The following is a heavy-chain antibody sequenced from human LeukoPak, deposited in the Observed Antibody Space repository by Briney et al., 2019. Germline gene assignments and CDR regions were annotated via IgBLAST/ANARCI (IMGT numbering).Heavy chain of an antibody. CDR1: GYTFTGYY. V-gene: IGHV1-2*02. D-gene: IGHD3-10*01. J-gene: IGHJ4*02. CDR3: ARPRVRGSYFDY. Sequence: ASVKVSCKASGYTFTGYYIHWVRQAPGQGLEWMGWINPNSGDTNYAQKFQGRVTMTRDTSISTAYMELSRLRSDDTAVYYCARPRVRGSYFDYWGQGTLVTVSS. CDR2: INPNSGDT.